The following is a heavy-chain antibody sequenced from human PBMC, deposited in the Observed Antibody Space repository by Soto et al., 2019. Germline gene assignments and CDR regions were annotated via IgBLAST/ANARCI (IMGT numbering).Heavy chain of an antibody. CDR1: GFSLRSSPVG. CDR2: IYWDDDK. CDR3: AHRLGGSSWNDGFFDF. Sequence: QITLKESGPMLVDPTEALALTCSFSGFSLRSSPVGVGWFRQPPGKALEWLAVIYWDDDKRYNPSLKTRITMTKDTSRNQVALTMTDMEPKDTATYFCAHRLGGSSWNDGFFDFWGQGFPVTVS. D-gene: IGHD1-1*01. V-gene: IGHV2-5*02. J-gene: IGHJ4*02.